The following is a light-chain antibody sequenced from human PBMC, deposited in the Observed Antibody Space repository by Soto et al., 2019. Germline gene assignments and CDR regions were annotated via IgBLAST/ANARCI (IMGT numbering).Light chain of an antibody. CDR1: QGIRND. Sequence: AIKMTQSPASLSASVGDRVTITCRASQGIRNDLGWYQQEPGKAPKLLIYAASSLESGVPSRFSGSGSGTDFTLTISSLQPEDFATYYCLQDYNYPWTFGQGTKADIK. V-gene: IGKV1-6*01. CDR3: LQDYNYPWT. J-gene: IGKJ1*01. CDR2: AAS.